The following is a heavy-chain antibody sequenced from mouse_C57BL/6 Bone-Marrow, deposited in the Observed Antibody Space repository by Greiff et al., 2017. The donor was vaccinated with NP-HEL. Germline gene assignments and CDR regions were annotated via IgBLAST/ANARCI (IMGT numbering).Heavy chain of an antibody. CDR1: GYTFTDYY. CDR3: ARSRYSNPYYFDY. CDR2: INPNNGGT. D-gene: IGHD2-5*01. V-gene: IGHV1-26*01. Sequence: EVQLQQSGPELVKPGASVKISCKASGYTFTDYYMNWVKQSHGKSLEWIGDINPNNGGTSYNQKFKGKATLTVDKSSSTAYMELRSLTSEDSAVYYCARSRYSNPYYFDYWGQGTTLTVSS. J-gene: IGHJ2*01.